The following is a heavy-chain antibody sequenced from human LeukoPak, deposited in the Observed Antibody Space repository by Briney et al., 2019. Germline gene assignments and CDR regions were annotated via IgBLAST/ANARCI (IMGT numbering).Heavy chain of an antibody. Sequence: PGGSLRLSCAASVFIFRNHWMSWVRQAPGRGLEWVAHIKQGGSEKHYVDSLEGRFTLSRDDAKNSLYLQMNRLRVDDSAVYYCARGPSYGDRVDYIDYWGQGTLVTVSS. CDR3: ARGPSYGDRVDYIDY. CDR2: IKQGGSEK. J-gene: IGHJ4*02. D-gene: IGHD4-17*01. V-gene: IGHV3-7*01. CDR1: VFIFRNHW.